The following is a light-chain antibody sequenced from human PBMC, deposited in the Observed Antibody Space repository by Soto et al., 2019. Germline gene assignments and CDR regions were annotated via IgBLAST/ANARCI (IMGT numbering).Light chain of an antibody. Sequence: SYELAQPPSVSVAPGQTARITCGGKNIGSQSVHWYQQKPGQAPVLVVHDDADRPSGVPERFSGSKSGNMATLTISRVEAGDEAAYYCQVCESNSVFVFGIGTKV. CDR3: QVCESNSVFV. V-gene: IGLV3-21*02. J-gene: IGLJ1*01. CDR1: NIGSQS. CDR2: DDA.